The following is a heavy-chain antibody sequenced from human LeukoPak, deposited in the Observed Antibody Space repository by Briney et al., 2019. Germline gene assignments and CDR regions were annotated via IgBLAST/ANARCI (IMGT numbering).Heavy chain of an antibody. D-gene: IGHD2/OR15-2a*01. J-gene: IGHJ4*02. V-gene: IGHV1-2*02. CDR3: ARDLGGASDTTTYYDWGADY. CDR1: GYTFTGYY. Sequence: ASVKVSCKASGYTFTGYYMHWVRQAPGQGLEWMGWINPNSGGTNYAQKFQGRVTMTRDTSISTAYMELSRLRSDDTAVYYCARDLGGASDTTTYYDWGADYWGQGTLVTVSS. CDR2: INPNSGGT.